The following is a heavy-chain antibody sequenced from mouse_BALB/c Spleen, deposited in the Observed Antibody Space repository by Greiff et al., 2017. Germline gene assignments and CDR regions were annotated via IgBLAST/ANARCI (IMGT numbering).Heavy chain of an antibody. CDR2: IDPANGNT. D-gene: IGHD2-3*01. V-gene: IGHV14-3*02. J-gene: IGHJ3*02. CDR1: GFNIKDTY. CDR3: ARGGGWLL. Sequence: EVHLVESGAELVKPGASVKLSCTASGFNIKDTYMHWVKQRPEQGLEWIGRIDPANGNTKYDPKFQGKATITADTSSNTAYLQLSSLTSEDTAVYYCARGGGWLLWGQGTLVTVSA.